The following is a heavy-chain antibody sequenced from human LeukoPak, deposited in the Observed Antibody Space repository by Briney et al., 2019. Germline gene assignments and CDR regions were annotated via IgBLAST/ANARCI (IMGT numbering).Heavy chain of an antibody. D-gene: IGHD3-22*01. Sequence: SETLSLTCTVSGGSISSDGYYWTWIRQHPGKGLEWIGYIYYSGTAYYNPSLESRVTISVDTSKNQFSLKLSSVAAADTAVYYCASDTYYYDSSGYYSGYWGQGTLVTVSS. CDR3: ASDTYYYDSSGYYSGY. CDR1: GGSISSDGYY. J-gene: IGHJ4*02. CDR2: IYYSGTA. V-gene: IGHV4-31*03.